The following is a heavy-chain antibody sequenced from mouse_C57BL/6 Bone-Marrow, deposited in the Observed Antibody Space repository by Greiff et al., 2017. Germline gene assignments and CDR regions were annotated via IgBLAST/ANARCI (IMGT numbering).Heavy chain of an antibody. CDR2: IYPRSGNT. CDR1: GYTFTSYG. J-gene: IGHJ4*01. CDR3: ASPRDY. Sequence: VQLQQSGAELARPGASVKLSCKASGYTFTSYGISWVKQRTGQGLEWIGEIYPRSGNTYYNEKFKGKATLTADESSSTAYMELRSLTSEDSAVYFCASPRDYWGQGTSVTVSS. V-gene: IGHV1-81*01.